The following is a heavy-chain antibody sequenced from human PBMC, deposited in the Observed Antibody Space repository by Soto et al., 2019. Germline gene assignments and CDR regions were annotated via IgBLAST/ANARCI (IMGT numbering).Heavy chain of an antibody. Sequence: GGSLRLSCAASGFTFSDYYMSWIRQAPGKGLEWVSYISSSGSTIYYADSVKGRFTISRDNAKNSLYLQMNSLRAEDTAVYYCAKDRIAVARYDYWGQGTLVTVSS. CDR2: ISSSGSTI. J-gene: IGHJ4*02. V-gene: IGHV3-11*01. D-gene: IGHD6-19*01. CDR1: GFTFSDYY. CDR3: AKDRIAVARYDY.